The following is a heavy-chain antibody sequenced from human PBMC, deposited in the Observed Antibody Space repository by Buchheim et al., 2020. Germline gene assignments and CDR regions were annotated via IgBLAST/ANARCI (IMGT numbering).Heavy chain of an antibody. Sequence: EVQLVESGGGLVEPGGSLRLSCAASGFTFSNYEMHWVRQVIGKGLEWVSSIGVGGDTYYPGSVKGRLIISRENAKNALYLQMNSLRAGDTAVYYCSRGAGELELRTMDVWGQGTT. J-gene: IGHJ6*02. CDR1: GFTFSNYE. V-gene: IGHV3-13*04. D-gene: IGHD1-7*01. CDR3: SRGAGELELRTMDV. CDR2: IGVGGDT.